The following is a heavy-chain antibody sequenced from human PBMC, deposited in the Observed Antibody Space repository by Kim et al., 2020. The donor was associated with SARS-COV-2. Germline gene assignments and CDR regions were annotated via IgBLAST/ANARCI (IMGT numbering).Heavy chain of an antibody. V-gene: IGHV5-51*01. D-gene: IGHD6-6*01. J-gene: IGHJ4*02. CDR2: IYLDDSDT. CDR3: ATCCSSSS. CDR1: GYSFANYW. Sequence: GASLKISCKDSGYSFANYWIGWVRQMPGKGLEWMGIIYLDDSDTRYNPSLQGQVSISGDKSTNTVYLQWSSLKASDTAMYYCATCCSSSSWGQGTLVSVSS.